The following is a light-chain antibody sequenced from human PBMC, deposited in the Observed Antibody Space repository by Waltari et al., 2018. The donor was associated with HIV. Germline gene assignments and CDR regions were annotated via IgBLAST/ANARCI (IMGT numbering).Light chain of an antibody. J-gene: IGKJ2*01. CDR2: KAS. Sequence: DIQMTQSPSTLSASVGDRVTITCRASQTISRWLAGYQQKPGKAPKLLISKASTLESGVPSRISGSGSGTEFTLTISSLQPDDFATYYCQQYKSSPYTFGQGTKLEIK. CDR3: QQYKSSPYT. CDR1: QTISRW. V-gene: IGKV1-5*03.